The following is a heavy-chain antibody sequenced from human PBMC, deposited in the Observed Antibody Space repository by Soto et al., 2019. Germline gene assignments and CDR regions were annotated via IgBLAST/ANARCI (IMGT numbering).Heavy chain of an antibody. Sequence: GGSLRLSCAASGFTFSSYAMSWVRQAPGKGLEWVSAISGSGGSTHYADSVKGRFTISRDNSKNTLYLQMNSLRAEDTAVYYCAKVAWDIVVVVAARAEYFQHWGQGTLVTVSS. D-gene: IGHD2-15*01. CDR3: AKVAWDIVVVVAARAEYFQH. J-gene: IGHJ1*01. CDR1: GFTFSSYA. CDR2: ISGSGGST. V-gene: IGHV3-23*01.